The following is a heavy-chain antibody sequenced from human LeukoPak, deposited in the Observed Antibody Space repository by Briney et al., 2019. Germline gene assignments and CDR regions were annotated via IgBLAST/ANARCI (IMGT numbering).Heavy chain of an antibody. CDR3: ARVFNWKDDWFDP. Sequence: ASVKVSCKAFGYTFTGYYIHWVRQAPGQGLEWMGWIHPNSGDTNYAQQFQGRLTMTRDTSITTAYMELSSLRSDDTAIYYCARVFNWKDDWFDPWGQGTLVTVSS. J-gene: IGHJ5*02. D-gene: IGHD1-1*01. V-gene: IGHV1-2*02. CDR2: IHPNSGDT. CDR1: GYTFTGYY.